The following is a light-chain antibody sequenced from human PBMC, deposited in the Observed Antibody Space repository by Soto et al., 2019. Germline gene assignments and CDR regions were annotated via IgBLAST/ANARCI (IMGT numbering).Light chain of an antibody. CDR3: QQYNDWPRWA. CDR1: QSVSNN. V-gene: IGKV3-15*01. J-gene: IGKJ1*01. CDR2: GAS. Sequence: EIVMTQSPATLSVSPGDRATLSCRASQSVSNNLAWYQQKHGQAPRLLFYGASTRATGIPARFSGSGSGTDFTLTISSLQSEDFSVYFCQQYNDWPRWALGQATKVDIK.